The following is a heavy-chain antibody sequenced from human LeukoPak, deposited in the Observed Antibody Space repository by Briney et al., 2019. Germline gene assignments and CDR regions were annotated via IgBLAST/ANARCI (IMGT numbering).Heavy chain of an antibody. CDR2: IKQDGSEK. CDR3: ARGGILRYFDY. D-gene: IGHD3-9*01. Sequence: GGSLRLSCAASGFTFSSYWMSWVRQAPGKGPEWVANIKQDGSEKYYVDSVKGRFTISRDNAKNSLYLQMNSLRAEDTAVYYCARGGILRYFDYWGQGTLVTVSS. V-gene: IGHV3-7*01. CDR1: GFTFSSYW. J-gene: IGHJ4*02.